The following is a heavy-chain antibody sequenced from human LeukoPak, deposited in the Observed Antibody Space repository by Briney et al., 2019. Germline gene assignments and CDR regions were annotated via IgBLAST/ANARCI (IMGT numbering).Heavy chain of an antibody. CDR1: GFTFSSFSM. D-gene: IGHD6-13*01. CDR3: ASYRSSWYDYFDY. CDR2: IYHSGST. V-gene: IGHV4-38-2*01. J-gene: IGHJ4*02. Sequence: GSLRLSCAASGFTFSSFSMNWVRQAPGKGLEWIGSIYHSGSTYYNPSLKSRVTISIGMSKNQFSLKLNSLTAADTAVYYCASYRSSWYDYFDYWGQGTLVTVSS.